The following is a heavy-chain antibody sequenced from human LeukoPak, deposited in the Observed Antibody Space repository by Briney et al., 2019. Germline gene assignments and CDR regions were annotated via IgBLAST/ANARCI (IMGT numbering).Heavy chain of an antibody. CDR3: ARDDSYGDYPYYFDY. Sequence: PGGSLRLSCAASGFTFSDYWMSWMRQAPGKGLEGVANIKYDGDEEYYVDSVKGRFTISRDNAKNSLYLQMNSLRAEDTAVYYCARDDSYGDYPYYFDYWGQGTLVTVSS. V-gene: IGHV3-7*01. D-gene: IGHD4-17*01. CDR2: IKYDGDEE. CDR1: GFTFSDYW. J-gene: IGHJ4*02.